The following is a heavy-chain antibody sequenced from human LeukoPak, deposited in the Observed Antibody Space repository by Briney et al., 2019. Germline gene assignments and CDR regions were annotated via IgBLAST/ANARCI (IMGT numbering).Heavy chain of an antibody. CDR2: ISYDGTNE. J-gene: IGHJ3*02. CDR3: AKDLSPLVWFVSGSDAFDI. CDR1: GFTFSTYG. V-gene: IGHV3-30*18. Sequence: GGSLRLSCAASGFTFSTYGMYWVRQAPGKGLEWVAVISYDGTNEYYADSVKGLFTISRDNSKNTLYLQMNSLRAEDTAVYYCAKDLSPLVWFVSGSDAFDIWGQGTTVTVSS. D-gene: IGHD3-10*01.